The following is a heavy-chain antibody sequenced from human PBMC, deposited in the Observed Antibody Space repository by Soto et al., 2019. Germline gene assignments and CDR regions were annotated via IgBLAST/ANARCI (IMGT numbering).Heavy chain of an antibody. CDR1: GFTFSNSA. Sequence: PGGSLRLSCAASGFTFSNSAMGWVRQAPGKGLERVSEINAGGVNTYYADSVKGHFTISRDNSKNTLYLQMNSLRAEDTAIYYCGRGVSGTFDIWGQGTMVTVSS. V-gene: IGHV3-23*01. D-gene: IGHD2-15*01. J-gene: IGHJ3*02. CDR3: GRGVSGTFDI. CDR2: INAGGVNT.